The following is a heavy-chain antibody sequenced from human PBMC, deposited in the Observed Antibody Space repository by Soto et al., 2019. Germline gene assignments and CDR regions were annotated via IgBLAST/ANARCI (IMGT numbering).Heavy chain of an antibody. V-gene: IGHV3-23*01. CDR2: ISGSGGST. CDR1: XFTFSSYA. Sequence: GGSLRLSCAASXFTFSSYAMSWVRQAPGKGLEWVSAISGSGGSTYYADSVKGRFTISRDNSKNTLYLQMNSLRAEDTAVYYCAKDPGGDSSGYYPFAYWGQGTLVTVSS. D-gene: IGHD3-22*01. CDR3: AKDPGGDSSGYYPFAY. J-gene: IGHJ4*02.